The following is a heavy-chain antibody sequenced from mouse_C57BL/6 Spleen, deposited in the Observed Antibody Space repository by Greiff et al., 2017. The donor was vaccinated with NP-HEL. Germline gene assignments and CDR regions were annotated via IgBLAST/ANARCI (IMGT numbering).Heavy chain of an antibody. Sequence: QVQLKQPGAELVMPGASVKLSCKASGYTFTSYWMHWVKQRPGQGLEWIGEIDPSDSYTNYNQKFKGKSTLTVDKSSSTAYMQLSSLTSEDSAVYYCARRGVVAFRYFDVWGTGTTVTVSS. CDR1: GYTFTSYW. CDR2: IDPSDSYT. V-gene: IGHV1-69*01. CDR3: ARRGVVAFRYFDV. D-gene: IGHD1-1*01. J-gene: IGHJ1*03.